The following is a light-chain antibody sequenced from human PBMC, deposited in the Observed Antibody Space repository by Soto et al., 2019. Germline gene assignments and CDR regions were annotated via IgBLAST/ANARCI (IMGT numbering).Light chain of an antibody. J-gene: IGKJ1*01. CDR3: QQYNSYRT. Sequence: DTPMTQSPSTLYASVGDRVTITCRASQSISSWLAWYQQKPGKAPKLLIYDASSLESGVPSRFSGSGSGTEFTLTISSLQPDDFATYYCQQYNSYRTCGQGTKG. CDR1: QSISSW. V-gene: IGKV1-5*01. CDR2: DAS.